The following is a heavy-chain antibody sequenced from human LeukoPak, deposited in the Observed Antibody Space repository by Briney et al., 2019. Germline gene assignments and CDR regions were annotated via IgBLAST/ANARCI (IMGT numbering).Heavy chain of an antibody. CDR3: SRGLDSRKLGY. CDR2: IHPSGTL. CDR1: GASFSSGDQY. J-gene: IGHJ4*02. Sequence: SETLSLTCTVSGASFSSGDQYWSWIRQSPGKGLEWIGSIHPSGTLYYNPSLESRVTISIDTSENQFSLNLNSVTAEDTAVYFCSRGLDSRKLGYWGQGTLVTVSS. V-gene: IGHV4-31*03. D-gene: IGHD3-22*01.